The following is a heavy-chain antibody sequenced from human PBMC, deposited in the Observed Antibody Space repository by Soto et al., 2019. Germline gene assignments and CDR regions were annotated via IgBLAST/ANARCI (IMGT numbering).Heavy chain of an antibody. J-gene: IGHJ6*02. CDR2: ISSSSSTI. CDR3: ARNYDFWSGYSHYGMDV. CDR1: GFTFSSYS. V-gene: IGHV3-48*02. D-gene: IGHD3-3*01. Sequence: PGGSLRLSCAASGFTFSSYSMNWVRQAPGKGLEWVSYISSSSSTIYYADSVKGRFTISRDNAKNSLYLQMNSLRDEDTAVYYCARNYDFWSGYSHYGMDVWGQGTTVTVSS.